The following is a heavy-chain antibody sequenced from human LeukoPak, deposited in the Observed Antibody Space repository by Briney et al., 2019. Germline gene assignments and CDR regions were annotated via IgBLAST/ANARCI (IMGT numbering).Heavy chain of an antibody. D-gene: IGHD2-2*01. CDR3: AASLPNIVVVPATKGPFGY. CDR2: VSGSGGNI. V-gene: IGHV3-23*01. J-gene: IGHJ4*02. CDR1: GFTFSSYT. Sequence: PGGSLRLSCAASGFTFSSYTMSWVRQAPGKGLEWVSGVSGSGGNIPYADSVKGRFTISRDNSKNTLYLQMNSLRAEDTAVYYCAASLPNIVVVPATKGPFGYWGQGALVTVSS.